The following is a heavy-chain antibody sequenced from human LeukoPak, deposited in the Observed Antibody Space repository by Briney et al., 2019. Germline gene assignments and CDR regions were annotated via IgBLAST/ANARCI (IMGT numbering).Heavy chain of an antibody. CDR1: GFTFDDYG. V-gene: IGHV3-20*04. CDR3: ATNPPGRTYLQD. J-gene: IGHJ1*01. D-gene: IGHD1-1*01. Sequence: RPGGSLRLSCAASGFTFDDYGMTWVRQVPGKGLEWIAEINWIGDTTRYGDSVKGRFTISRDNAKNSLDPQINSLRVEDTAFYYCATNPPGRTYLQDWGQGTLVTVSS. CDR2: INWIGDTT.